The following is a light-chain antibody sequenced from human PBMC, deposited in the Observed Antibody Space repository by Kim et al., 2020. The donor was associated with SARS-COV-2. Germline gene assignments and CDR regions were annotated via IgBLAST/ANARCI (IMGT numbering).Light chain of an antibody. CDR1: QSVNSN. CDR2: GAS. J-gene: IGKJ5*01. Sequence: LSVSPGERATLSCRASQSVNSNLAWYQQKTGQAPRLLIYGASTRATGIPARFSGSGSGTDFTLTISSLESEDFAVYYCQHYVNWPSFGQGTRLELN. CDR3: QHYVNWPS. V-gene: IGKV3-15*01.